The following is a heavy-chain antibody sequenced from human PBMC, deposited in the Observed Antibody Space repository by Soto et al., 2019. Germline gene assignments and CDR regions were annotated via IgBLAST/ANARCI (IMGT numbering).Heavy chain of an antibody. Sequence: EVQLLESGGALVQPGGPLRPSGAAPGFTFSSYGMSWVRRAPGKGLEWVSTIRGRAGNANYADSVKGRFTISRDDSTNTVHLQMNSLRPEDTAVYYCAKHLWFGESVFDPWGQGTLVIVSS. CDR2: IRGRAGNA. V-gene: IGHV3-23*01. CDR1: GFTFSSYG. J-gene: IGHJ5*02. D-gene: IGHD3-10*01. CDR3: AKHLWFGESVFDP.